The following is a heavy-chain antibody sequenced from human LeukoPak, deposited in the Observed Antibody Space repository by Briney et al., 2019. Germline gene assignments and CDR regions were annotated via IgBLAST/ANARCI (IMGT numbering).Heavy chain of an antibody. CDR2: INPNSGGT. J-gene: IGHJ4*02. D-gene: IGHD6-19*01. V-gene: IGHV1-2*02. Sequence: GASVKVSCKASGYTFTGYYMHWVRQAPGQGLEWMGWINPNSGGTNYAQKFQGRVTMTRDTSISTAYMELSRLRSDDTAVYYCARVDSLVVAGFFGYWGQGTLVTVSS. CDR1: GYTFTGYY. CDR3: ARVDSLVVAGFFGY.